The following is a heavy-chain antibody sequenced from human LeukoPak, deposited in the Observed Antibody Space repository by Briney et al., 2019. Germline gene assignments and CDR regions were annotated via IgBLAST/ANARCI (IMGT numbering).Heavy chain of an antibody. V-gene: IGHV4-30-4*01. CDR2: IYYSGST. J-gene: IGHJ3*02. CDR3: ARDENYYDSSGYLRI. CDR1: GGSISSGDYY. Sequence: PSETLSLTCTVSGGSISSGDYYWSWIRQPPGKGLEWIGYIYYSGSTYYNPSLKSRVTISVDTSKNQFSLQLSSVTAADTAVYYCARDENYYDSSGYLRIWGRGTMVTVSS. D-gene: IGHD3-22*01.